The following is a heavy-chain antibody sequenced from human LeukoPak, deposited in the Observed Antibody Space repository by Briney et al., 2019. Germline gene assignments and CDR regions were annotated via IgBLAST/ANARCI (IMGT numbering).Heavy chain of an antibody. J-gene: IGHJ5*02. V-gene: IGHV4-34*01. D-gene: IGHD6-13*01. CDR3: ARGLKYRYSSSWYSSNWFDP. CDR2: INHSGST. Sequence: SETLSLTCAVYGGSFSGYYWSWLRQPPGKGLEWIGEINHSGSTNYNPSLKSRVTISVDTSKNQFSLKLSSVTAADTAVYYCARGLKYRYSSSWYSSNWFDPWGQGTLVTVSS. CDR1: GGSFSGYY.